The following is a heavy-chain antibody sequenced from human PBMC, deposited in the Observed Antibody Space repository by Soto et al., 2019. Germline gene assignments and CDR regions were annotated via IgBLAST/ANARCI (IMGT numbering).Heavy chain of an antibody. D-gene: IGHD3-10*01. J-gene: IGHJ6*02. CDR2: IYYSGST. V-gene: IGHV4-59*01. Sequence: NPSETLSLTCTVSGGSISSYYWSWIRQPPGKGLEWIGYIYYSGSTNYNPSLKSRVTISVDTSKNQFSLKLSSVTAADTAVYYCAREPPRSIVHYYGSVSYYNDHYYYGMDVWAQRTTVTVSS. CDR1: GGSISSYY. CDR3: AREPPRSIVHYYGSVSYYNDHYYYGMDV.